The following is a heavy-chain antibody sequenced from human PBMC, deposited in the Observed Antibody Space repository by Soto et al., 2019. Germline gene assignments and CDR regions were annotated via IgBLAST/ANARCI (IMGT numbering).Heavy chain of an antibody. V-gene: IGHV4-31*03. Sequence: SETLSLTCTVSGGSISSGGYYWSWIRQHPGKGLEWIGYIYYSGSTYYNQSLKSRVTISVDTSKNQLSLKLSSVTAADTAVYYFATSDLLVPAATGFCFDYWGQGTLVTVSS. D-gene: IGHD2-2*01. CDR3: ATSDLLVPAATGFCFDY. J-gene: IGHJ4*02. CDR2: IYYSGST. CDR1: GGSISSGGYY.